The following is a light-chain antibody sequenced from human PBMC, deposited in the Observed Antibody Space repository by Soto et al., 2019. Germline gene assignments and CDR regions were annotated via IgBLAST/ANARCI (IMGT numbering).Light chain of an antibody. J-gene: IGLJ3*02. CDR3: YSYRGSNAWV. CDR1: SSDVGSYNL. CDR2: EGS. Sequence: QSALTQPASVSGSPGQSITISCTGTSSDVGSYNLVSWYQQHPGKAPKLMIYEGSNRPSGASNRFSGSKSGNTASLTISGLQTEDEADYYCYSYRGSNAWVFGGGTKLTVL. V-gene: IGLV2-14*02.